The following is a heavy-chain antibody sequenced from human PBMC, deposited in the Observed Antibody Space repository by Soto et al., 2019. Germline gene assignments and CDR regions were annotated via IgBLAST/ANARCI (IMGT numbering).Heavy chain of an antibody. J-gene: IGHJ6*02. D-gene: IGHD2-2*01. CDR3: ARISYCSSTSCYVGGYYYYYGMDV. V-gene: IGHV1-69*02. CDR1: GGTFSSYT. CDR2: IIPILGIA. Sequence: QVQLVQSGAEVKKPGSSVKVSCKASGGTFSSYTISWVRQAPGQGLEWMGRIIPILGIANYAQKFQGRVTITADKSTRTVYMELSSLRSEDTAVYYCARISYCSSTSCYVGGYYYYYGMDVWGQGTTVTVSS.